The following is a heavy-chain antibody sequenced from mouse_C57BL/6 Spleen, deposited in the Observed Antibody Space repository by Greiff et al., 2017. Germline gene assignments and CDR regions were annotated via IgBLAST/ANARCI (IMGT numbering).Heavy chain of an antibody. CDR1: GYTFTSYW. V-gene: IGHV1-52*01. J-gene: IGHJ4*01. CDR2: IDPSDSET. CDR3: ARAYGSTHYYAMDY. Sequence: QVQLKQPGAELVRPGSSVKLSCKASGYTFTSYWMHWVKQRPIQGLEWIGNIDPSDSETHYNQKFKDKATLTVDKSSSTAYMQLSSLTSEDSAVYYCARAYGSTHYYAMDYWGQGTSVTVSS. D-gene: IGHD1-1*01.